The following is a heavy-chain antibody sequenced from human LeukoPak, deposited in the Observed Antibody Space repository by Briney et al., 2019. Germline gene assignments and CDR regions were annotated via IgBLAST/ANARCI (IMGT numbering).Heavy chain of an antibody. CDR3: AKRERVGTTIGH. J-gene: IGHJ4*02. Sequence: GGSLRLSCAASGFTFTSFAMSWVRQAPGKGPEWVSAISTTGGTTYYADSVKGRFTISRDNSKNTLYLQMNSLRAEDTAVYYCAKRERVGTTIGHWGQGTLV. D-gene: IGHD1-26*01. CDR1: GFTFTSFA. CDR2: ISTTGGTT. V-gene: IGHV3-23*01.